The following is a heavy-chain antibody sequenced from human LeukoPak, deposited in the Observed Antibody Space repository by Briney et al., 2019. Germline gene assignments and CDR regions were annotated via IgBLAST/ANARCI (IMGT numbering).Heavy chain of an antibody. D-gene: IGHD3-10*01. CDR3: TTDTFGARDS. Sequence: PGGSLRLSCAASGYTFSIYWMHWVRQGPGKGLVWVSRINEDGSSTSYAESVRGRLTISRDNAKNTLYLQMNSLRAEDAAVYYCTTDTFGARDSWGQGTLVTVSS. J-gene: IGHJ4*02. V-gene: IGHV3-74*01. CDR1: GYTFSIYW. CDR2: INEDGSST.